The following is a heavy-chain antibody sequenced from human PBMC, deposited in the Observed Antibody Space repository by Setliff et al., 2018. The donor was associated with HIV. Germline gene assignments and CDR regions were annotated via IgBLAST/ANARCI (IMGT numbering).Heavy chain of an antibody. CDR3: ARRGPYGSGSYGRYYDYYYMDV. CDR1: GGSINSYY. Sequence: SETLSLTCTVSGGSINSYYWSWIRQPPGKRLEWIGYIHNSGSTNYNPSLKSRVTMSVDTSNNQFSLKLTSVTAADTAVYYCARRGPYGSGSYGRYYDYYYMDVWGKGPRSPSP. V-gene: IGHV4-59*01. J-gene: IGHJ6*03. CDR2: IHNSGST. D-gene: IGHD3-10*01.